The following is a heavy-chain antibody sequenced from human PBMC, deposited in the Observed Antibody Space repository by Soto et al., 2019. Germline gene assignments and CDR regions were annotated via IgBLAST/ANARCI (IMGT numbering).Heavy chain of an antibody. CDR3: ARRHYYDSSGYDP. CDR1: GGSIRSSSYY. D-gene: IGHD3-22*01. J-gene: IGHJ5*02. V-gene: IGHV4-39*01. Sequence: PSETLSVTSTVPGGSIRSSSYYWVWIRQPPGKGLEWIGSIYYSGSTYYNPSLKSRVTIPVDTSKNQFSLKLSSVTAADTAVYYCARRHYYDSSGYDPWGQGTLVTVSS. CDR2: IYYSGST.